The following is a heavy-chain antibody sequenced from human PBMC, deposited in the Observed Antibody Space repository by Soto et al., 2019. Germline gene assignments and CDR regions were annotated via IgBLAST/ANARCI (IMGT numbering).Heavy chain of an antibody. J-gene: IGHJ6*03. D-gene: IGHD3-9*01. V-gene: IGHV3-7*01. Sequence: GGSLRLSCAASGFTFSSYWMSWVRQAPGKGLEWVANIKQDGSEKYYVDSVKGRFTISRDNAKNSLYLQMNSLRAEDTAVYYCARRTSYDILTVYYYYYMDVWGKGTTVTVSS. CDR3: ARRTSYDILTVYYYYYMDV. CDR1: GFTFSSYW. CDR2: IKQDGSEK.